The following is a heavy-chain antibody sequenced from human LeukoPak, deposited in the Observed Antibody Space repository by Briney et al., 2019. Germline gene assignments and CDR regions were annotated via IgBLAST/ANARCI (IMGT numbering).Heavy chain of an antibody. CDR3: ARHRVFYYDILTAPDY. V-gene: IGHV4-34*01. D-gene: IGHD3-9*01. CDR2: INHSGST. CDR1: GGSFSGYY. J-gene: IGHJ4*02. Sequence: SETLSLTCAVYGGSFSGYYWSWIRQPPGKGLEWIGEINHSGSTNYNPSLKSRVTISVDTSKNQFSLRLSSVTAADTAVYYCARHRVFYYDILTAPDYWGQGTLVTVSS.